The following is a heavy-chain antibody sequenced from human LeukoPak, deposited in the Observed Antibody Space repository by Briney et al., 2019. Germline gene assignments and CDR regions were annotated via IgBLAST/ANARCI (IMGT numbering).Heavy chain of an antibody. CDR1: GYTFTSYY. CDR3: ARAGYWAESGYATT. D-gene: IGHD5-12*01. V-gene: IGHV1-46*03. CDR2: INPSGGST. Sequence: ASVKVSCKASGYTFTSYYMHWVRQAPGQGLEWMGIINPSGGSTNYAQKFQGRVTMTRDTSTSTVYMALSSLTPEDTAVYYCARAGYWAESGYATTWGQGTLVTVSS. J-gene: IGHJ5*02.